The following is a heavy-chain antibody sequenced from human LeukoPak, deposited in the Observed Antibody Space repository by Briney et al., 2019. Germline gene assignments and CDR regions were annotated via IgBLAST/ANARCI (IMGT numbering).Heavy chain of an antibody. D-gene: IGHD1-26*01. CDR3: ARAGTGSYYDYFDY. CDR2: IIPIFGTA. Sequence: VASVKVSCKTSGGTFSSYAISWVRQAPGQGLEWMGGIIPIFGTANYAQKFQGRVTITADKFTSTAYMELSSLRSEDTAVFYCARAGTGSYYDYFDYWGQGTLVTVSS. J-gene: IGHJ4*02. CDR1: GGTFSSYA. V-gene: IGHV1-69*06.